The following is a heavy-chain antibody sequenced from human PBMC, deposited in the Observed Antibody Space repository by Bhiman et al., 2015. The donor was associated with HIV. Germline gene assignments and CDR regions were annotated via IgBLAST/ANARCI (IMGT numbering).Heavy chain of an antibody. D-gene: IGHD1-1*01. V-gene: IGHV3-21*03. CDR2: ISSSSSYI. CDR3: ARGWRTGTTGWAY. CDR1: GFTFSSYS. Sequence: EVQLVESGGGLVKPGGSLRLSCAASGFTFSSYSMNWVRQAPGKGLEWVSSISSSSSYIYYADSVKGRFTISRDNAKNSLYLQMNSLRAEDTAVYYCARGWRTGTTGWAYWGQGTLVTVSS. J-gene: IGHJ4*02.